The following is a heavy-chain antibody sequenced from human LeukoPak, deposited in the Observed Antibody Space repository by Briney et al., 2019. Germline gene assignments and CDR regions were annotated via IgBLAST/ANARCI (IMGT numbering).Heavy chain of an antibody. D-gene: IGHD3-10*01. Sequence: ASVKVSCKASGYTFTSYGISWVRQAPGQGLEWMGWISAYNGNTNYAKKLQGRVTMTTDTSTSTAYMELRSLISDDTAVYYCARVQTTFTYYYGSGSYLPPPSYWGQGTLVTVSS. CDR3: ARVQTTFTYYYGSGSYLPPPSY. CDR1: GYTFTSYG. J-gene: IGHJ4*02. CDR2: ISAYNGNT. V-gene: IGHV1-18*01.